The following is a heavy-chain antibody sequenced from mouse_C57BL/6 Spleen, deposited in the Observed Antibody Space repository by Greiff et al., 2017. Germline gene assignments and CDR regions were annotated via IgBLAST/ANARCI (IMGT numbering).Heavy chain of an antibody. CDR2: IYPRSGNT. CDR3: ARTELPYYYAMDY. CDR1: GYTFTSYG. J-gene: IGHJ4*01. V-gene: IGHV1-81*01. D-gene: IGHD5-5*01. Sequence: QVQLQQSGAELARPGASVKLSCKASGYTFTSYGISWVKQRTGPGLEWIGEIYPRSGNTYYNEKFKGKATLTADKSTSTAYMELRGLTAEDSAVYFCARTELPYYYAMDYWGQGTSVTVSS.